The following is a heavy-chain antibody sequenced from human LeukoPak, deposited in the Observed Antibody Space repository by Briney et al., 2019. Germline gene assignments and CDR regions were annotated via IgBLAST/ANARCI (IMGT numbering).Heavy chain of an antibody. V-gene: IGHV7-4-1*02. CDR3: ARDLFIGSSSWYESFDY. D-gene: IGHD6-13*01. CDR2: INTNTGNP. Sequence: ASVTVSCKASGYTFTSYAMNWVRQAPGQGLEWMGWINTNTGNPTYAQGFTGRFVFSLDTSVSTAYLQISSLKAEDTAVYYCARDLFIGSSSWYESFDYWGQGTLVTVSS. CDR1: GYTFTSYA. J-gene: IGHJ4*02.